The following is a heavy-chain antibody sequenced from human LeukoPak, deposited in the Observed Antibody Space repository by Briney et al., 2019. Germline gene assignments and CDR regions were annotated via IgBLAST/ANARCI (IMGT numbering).Heavy chain of an antibody. D-gene: IGHD2-2*01. Sequence: SETLSLTCTVSGGSISSGGNYWSWIRQHPGKGLEWIGYIYYSGSTYYNPSLKSRVTISVDTSKNQFSLKLSSVTAADTDVYYCASSRSSTSFDYWGQGTLVTVSS. CDR2: IYYSGST. V-gene: IGHV4-31*03. CDR1: GGSISSGGNY. CDR3: ASSRSSTSFDY. J-gene: IGHJ4*02.